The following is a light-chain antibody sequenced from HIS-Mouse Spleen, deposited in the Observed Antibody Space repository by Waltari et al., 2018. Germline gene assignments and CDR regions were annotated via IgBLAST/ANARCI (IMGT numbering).Light chain of an antibody. CDR3: SSYTSSSSWV. J-gene: IGLJ3*02. V-gene: IGLV2-14*01. CDR1: ISYAGGYNY. CDR2: EVS. Sequence: QSALTQPASVSGSPGQSITLSSPGTISYAGGYNYVSWYQQHPGKAPKLMIYEVSNRPSGVSNRFSGSKSGNTASLTISGLQAEDEADYYCSSYTSSSSWVFGGGTKLTVL.